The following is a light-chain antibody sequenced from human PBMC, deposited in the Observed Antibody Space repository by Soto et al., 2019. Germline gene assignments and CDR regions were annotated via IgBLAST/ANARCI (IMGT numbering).Light chain of an antibody. CDR3: AACHDSLKGPV. V-gene: IGLV1-44*01. CDR2: NNN. Sequence: QSVLTQPPSASGTPGQRVPISCSGSRSNIGGNPVNWYQQLPGTAPKLLIYNNNQRPSGVPDRFSGSKSGTSASLALSGLQSEDEADYYCAACHDSLKGPVFGGGTKLTVL. CDR1: RSNIGGNP. J-gene: IGLJ3*02.